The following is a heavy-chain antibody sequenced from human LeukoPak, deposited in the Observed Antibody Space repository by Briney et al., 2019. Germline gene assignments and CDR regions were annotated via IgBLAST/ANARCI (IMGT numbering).Heavy chain of an antibody. CDR2: IKGDGSDT. Sequence: GGSLRLSCAASGFTFSGHYMHWVRQAPGKGLGGVSHIKGDGSDTRYADSVEGRFIISRDNAKNTLYLQMNSLRAEDTGVYFCARDHRWSYDYWGQGTLVTVSS. V-gene: IGHV3-74*01. D-gene: IGHD1-26*01. J-gene: IGHJ4*02. CDR1: GFTFSGHY. CDR3: ARDHRWSYDY.